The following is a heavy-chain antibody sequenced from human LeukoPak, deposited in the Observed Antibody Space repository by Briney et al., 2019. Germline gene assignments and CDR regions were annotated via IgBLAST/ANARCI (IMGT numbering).Heavy chain of an antibody. V-gene: IGHV3-11*04. CDR3: ARAYGSGSYWFDY. D-gene: IGHD3-10*01. J-gene: IGHJ4*02. CDR1: GFTFSDYY. CDR2: ISTSGSNI. Sequence: TPGGSLRLSCAASGFTFSDYYMSWIRQAPGKGLEWISYISTSGSNIHYADSVKGRFTISRDNAENSVYLQMNRLRDEDTAIYYCARAYGSGSYWFDYWGQGTLVTVSS.